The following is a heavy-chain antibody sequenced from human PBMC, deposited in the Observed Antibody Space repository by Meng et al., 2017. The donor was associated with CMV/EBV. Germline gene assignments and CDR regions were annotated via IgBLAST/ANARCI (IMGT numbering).Heavy chain of an antibody. CDR3: ASRRIVGGVSPSYYYGMDV. D-gene: IGHD2/OR15-2a*01. CDR2: ISGSGGST. J-gene: IGHJ6*02. V-gene: IGHV3-23*01. CDR1: GFTFSSYA. Sequence: GESLKISCAASGFTFSSYAMSWVRQAPGKGLEWVSAISGSGGSTYYADYVKGRFTISRDNSKNTLYLQMNSLRAEDTAVYYCASRRIVGGVSPSYYYGMDVWGQGTTVTVSS.